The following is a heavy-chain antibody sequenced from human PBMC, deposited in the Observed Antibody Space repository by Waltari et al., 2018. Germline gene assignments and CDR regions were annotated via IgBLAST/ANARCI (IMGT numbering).Heavy chain of an antibody. D-gene: IGHD1-20*01. V-gene: IGHV3-9*01. CDR2: INWSGSGV. CDR1: GSLLDDPA. J-gene: IGHJ3*02. Sequence: QLVDSGGGLVQPGRSLRLSCAVSGSLLDDPAMHWVGQNPGKGLEWVSGINWSGSGVEYVDSVKGRFTISRDNDKNRLYLQMNSLRVDDTALYYCVRSSSRYNWNLAEGAFDIWGQGTLVTVSS. CDR3: VRSSSRYNWNLAEGAFDI.